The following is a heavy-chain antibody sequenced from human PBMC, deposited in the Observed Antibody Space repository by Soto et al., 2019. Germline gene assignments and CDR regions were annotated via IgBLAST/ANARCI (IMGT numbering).Heavy chain of an antibody. CDR1: GFTFSSYG. D-gene: IGHD6-25*01. Sequence: PGGSLRLSCAASGFTFSSYGMHWVRQAPGKGLEWVAVIWYDGSNKYYADSVKGRFTISRDNSKNTLYLQMNSLRAEDTAVYYCAGRLRGTYGMDVWGQGTTVTVSS. V-gene: IGHV3-33*01. CDR2: IWYDGSNK. CDR3: AGRLRGTYGMDV. J-gene: IGHJ6*02.